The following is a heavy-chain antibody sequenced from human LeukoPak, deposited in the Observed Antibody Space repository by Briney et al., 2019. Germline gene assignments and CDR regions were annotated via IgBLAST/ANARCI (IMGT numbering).Heavy chain of an antibody. D-gene: IGHD6-19*01. CDR2: ISWNSGSI. V-gene: IGHV3-9*01. Sequence: GGSLRLSCAASGFTFSSYVMSWVRQAPGKGLEWVSGISWNSGSIGYADSVKGRFTISRDNAKNSLYLQMNSLRAEDTALYYCAKSAGIAVAGNADYWGQGTLVTVSS. CDR3: AKSAGIAVAGNADY. CDR1: GFTFSSYV. J-gene: IGHJ4*02.